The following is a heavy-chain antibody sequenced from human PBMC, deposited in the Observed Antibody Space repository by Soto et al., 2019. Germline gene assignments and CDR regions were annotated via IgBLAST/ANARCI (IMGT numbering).Heavy chain of an antibody. D-gene: IGHD1-26*01. CDR2: IIPVFATT. V-gene: IGHV1-69*12. CDR3: ARGPIAGAATDFDYSGMDV. Sequence: QVQLVQSGAEVKKPGSSVKVSCKASGGTFSTYVISWVRQAPGQGLEWMGGIIPVFATTNYAQKFQGRVTITADESTRTGYLELISLRSDDTAVYYCARGPIAGAATDFDYSGMDVWGQGTSVTVSS. CDR1: GGTFSTYV. J-gene: IGHJ6*02.